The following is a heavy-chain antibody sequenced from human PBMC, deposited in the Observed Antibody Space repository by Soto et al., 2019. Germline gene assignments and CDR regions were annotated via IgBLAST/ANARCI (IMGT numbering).Heavy chain of an antibody. D-gene: IGHD3-10*01. Sequence: SETLSLTCTVSGGSISGYYWSWIRQPPGKGLEWIGYIYYSGSTNYNPSLKSRVTISVDTSKNQFSLKLSSVTAADTAVYYCATQGLGELLYRFAYWGQGSLVTVSS. V-gene: IGHV4-59*12. CDR3: ATQGLGELLYRFAY. J-gene: IGHJ4*02. CDR2: IYYSGST. CDR1: GGSISGYY.